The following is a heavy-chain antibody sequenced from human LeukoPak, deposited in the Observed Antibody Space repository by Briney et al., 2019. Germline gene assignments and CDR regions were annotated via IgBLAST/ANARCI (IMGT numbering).Heavy chain of an antibody. Sequence: GGSLRLPCAASGFTFSDYYMSWIRQAPGKGLEWVSYISSSGSTIYYADSVKGRFTISRDNAKNSLYLQMNSLRAEDTAVYYCASGSAYSYDLNAFDIWGQGTMVTVSS. D-gene: IGHD5-18*01. CDR3: ASGSAYSYDLNAFDI. V-gene: IGHV3-11*01. CDR2: ISSSGSTI. CDR1: GFTFSDYY. J-gene: IGHJ3*02.